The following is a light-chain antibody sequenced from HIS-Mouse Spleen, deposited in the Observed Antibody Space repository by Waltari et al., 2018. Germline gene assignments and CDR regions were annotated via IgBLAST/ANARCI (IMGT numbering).Light chain of an antibody. CDR2: DVS. CDR3: SSYTSSSTWV. CDR1: SSDGGGFNS. V-gene: IGLV2-14*03. J-gene: IGLJ3*02. Sequence: QSAMTQPASVSGSPGQSITVTSTGTSSDGGGFNSFSWYQPHTGKPPKIMIYDVSNRPSCVSNRFSGSKSGNTASLTISGLQAEDEADYYCSSYTSSSTWVFGGGTKLTVL.